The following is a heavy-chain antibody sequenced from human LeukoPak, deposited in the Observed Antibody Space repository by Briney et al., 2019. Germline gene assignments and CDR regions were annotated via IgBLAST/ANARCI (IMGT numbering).Heavy chain of an antibody. Sequence: GGSLRLSCAASGFTFSSYGMHWVRQAPGKGLEWVAVIWYDGSNKYYADSVKGRFTISRDNSKNTLYLQMNSLRAEDTAVYYCAKFVGTGTTQSYWGQGTLVTVSS. D-gene: IGHD1-7*01. J-gene: IGHJ4*02. CDR2: IWYDGSNK. CDR1: GFTFSSYG. CDR3: AKFVGTGTTQSY. V-gene: IGHV3-33*06.